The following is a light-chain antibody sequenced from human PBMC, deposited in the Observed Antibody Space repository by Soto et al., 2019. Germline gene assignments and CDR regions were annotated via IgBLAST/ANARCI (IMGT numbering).Light chain of an antibody. CDR2: DAS. V-gene: IGKV3-11*01. CDR3: QQRSNWPPWT. Sequence: EIVVTQSPVALSFSPGERATLSFRASQSVSSYLAWYQQKPGQAPRLLIYDASNRATGIPARFSGSGSGTDFTLTISSLEPEDFAVYYCQQRSNWPPWTFGQGTKVDIK. J-gene: IGKJ1*01. CDR1: QSVSSY.